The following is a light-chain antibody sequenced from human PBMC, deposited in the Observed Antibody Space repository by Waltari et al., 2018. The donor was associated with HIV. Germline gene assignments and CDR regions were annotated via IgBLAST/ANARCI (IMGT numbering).Light chain of an antibody. Sequence: AVTQPASVSGLPGQSTTISCTGGDSDFGLYNFVSWYQQHSGKPPKLILYDVDSRASGVADRFSGSMSGNTASLTISGLRAEDEAHYYCASFTGDNTVMFGGGTEVTVL. J-gene: IGLJ3*02. CDR1: DSDFGLYNF. CDR2: DVD. V-gene: IGLV2-14*03. CDR3: ASFTGDNTVM.